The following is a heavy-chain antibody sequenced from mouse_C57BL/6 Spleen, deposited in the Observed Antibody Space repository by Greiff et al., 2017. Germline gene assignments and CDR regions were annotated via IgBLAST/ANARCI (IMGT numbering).Heavy chain of an antibody. CDR1: GYTFTSYW. D-gene: IGHD1-1*01. V-gene: IGHV1-64*01. CDR3: ARCPYYYGSSYVGFDY. Sequence: QVQLQQPGAELVKPGASVKLSCKASGYTFTSYWMHWVKQRPGQGLEWIGMIHPNSGSTNYNEKFKSKATLTVDTSSSTAYMQLSSLTSEDSAVYYCARCPYYYGSSYVGFDYWGQGTTLTVSS. J-gene: IGHJ2*01. CDR2: IHPNSGST.